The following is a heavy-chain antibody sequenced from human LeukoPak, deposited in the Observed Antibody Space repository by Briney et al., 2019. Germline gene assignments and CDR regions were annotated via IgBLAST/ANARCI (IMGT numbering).Heavy chain of an antibody. CDR2: IIPILGIA. CDR3: ARYGLGDIVVVVAANAFDI. Sequence: EASVKVSCKASGGTFSSYAISWVRQAPGQGLEWMGRIIPILGIANYAQKFQGRVTITADKSTSTAYMELSSLRSEDTAVYYCARYGLGDIVVVVAANAFDIWGQGTMVTVSS. J-gene: IGHJ3*02. D-gene: IGHD2-15*01. CDR1: GGTFSSYA. V-gene: IGHV1-69*04.